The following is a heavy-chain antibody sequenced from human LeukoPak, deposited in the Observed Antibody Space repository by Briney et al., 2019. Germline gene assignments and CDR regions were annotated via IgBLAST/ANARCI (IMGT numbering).Heavy chain of an antibody. CDR2: ISGSGGST. V-gene: IGHV3-23*01. D-gene: IGHD3-3*01. CDR3: AKDPYDFWSGYTLYYFDY. Sequence: LGGSLRLSCAASGFTFSSYAMSWVRQAPGKGLEWVSAISGSGGSTYYADSVKGRFTISRDNSKNTLYLQMNSLRAEDTAVYYCAKDPYDFWSGYTLYYFDYWGQGTLVTVSS. CDR1: GFTFSSYA. J-gene: IGHJ4*02.